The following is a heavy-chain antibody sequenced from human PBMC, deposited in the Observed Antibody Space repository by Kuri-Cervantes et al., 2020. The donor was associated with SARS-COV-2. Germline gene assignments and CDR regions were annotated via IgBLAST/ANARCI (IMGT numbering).Heavy chain of an antibody. V-gene: IGHV1-18*01. CDR2: ISAYNGNT. CDR1: GYTFTSYG. J-gene: IGHJ3*02. D-gene: IGHD2-2*01. Sequence: ASVKVSCKASGYTFTSYGISWVRQAPGQGLEWMGWISAYNGNTNYAQKLQGRVTMTTDTSTSTAYMELRSLRSDDTAVYYCARLGYCSSTSCYVYALDIWGQGTMVTVSS. CDR3: ARLGYCSSTSCYVYALDI.